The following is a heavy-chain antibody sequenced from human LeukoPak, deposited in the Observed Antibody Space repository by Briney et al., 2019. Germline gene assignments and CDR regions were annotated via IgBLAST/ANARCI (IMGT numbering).Heavy chain of an antibody. Sequence: PSETLSLTCTVSSGSIGTYYWAWIRQTPGKGLEWIGYISYSGSTKHNPSLTRRITISLDTSKNQFSLALRPMTAADTAMYYCARQAGSFTTFDFWGQGTLVTVSS. CDR1: SGSIGTYY. J-gene: IGHJ4*02. CDR3: ARQAGSFTTFDF. CDR2: ISYSGST. D-gene: IGHD1-26*01. V-gene: IGHV4-59*08.